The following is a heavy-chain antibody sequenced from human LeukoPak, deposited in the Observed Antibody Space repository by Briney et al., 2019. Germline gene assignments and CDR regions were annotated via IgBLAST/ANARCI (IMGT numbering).Heavy chain of an antibody. CDR3: AKSPYNSPLGSWFDP. V-gene: IGHV3-23*01. D-gene: IGHD6-19*01. CDR1: GFTFSNYA. J-gene: IGHJ5*02. Sequence: GGSLRLSCTASGFTFSNYAMTWVRQAPGKGLEWVSSITGNTDTTYYADSVKGRFTLSRDNSKNTLYLHMNSLRAEDAAVYYCAKSPYNSPLGSWFDPWGQGTLVTVSS. CDR2: ITGNTDTT.